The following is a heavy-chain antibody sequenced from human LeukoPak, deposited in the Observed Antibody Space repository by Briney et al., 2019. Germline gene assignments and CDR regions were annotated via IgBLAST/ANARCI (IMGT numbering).Heavy chain of an antibody. CDR3: ARHPYYMDV. V-gene: IGHV4-4*09. Sequence: PSETLSLTCTVSGGSISSYYWSWIRQPPGKGLEWIGYIYTSGSTNYNPPLKSRVTISVDTSKNQFSLKLSSVTAADTAVYYCARHPYYMDVWGKGTTVTVSS. J-gene: IGHJ6*03. CDR1: GGSISSYY. CDR2: IYTSGST.